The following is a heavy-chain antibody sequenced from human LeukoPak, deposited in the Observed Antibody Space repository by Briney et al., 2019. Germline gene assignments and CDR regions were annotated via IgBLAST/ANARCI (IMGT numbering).Heavy chain of an antibody. CDR1: GFTFSSYW. J-gene: IGHJ4*02. CDR2: IKQDGSEK. V-gene: IGHV3-7*01. CDR3: AREQYCSSTSCYTSLDY. D-gene: IGHD2-2*02. Sequence: GGSLRLSCAASGFTFSSYWMSWVRQAPGKGLEWVANIKQDGSEKYYVDSVKGRFTISRDNAKNSLYLQMNSLRAEDTAVYYCAREQYCSSTSCYTSLDYWGQGTLVTVSS.